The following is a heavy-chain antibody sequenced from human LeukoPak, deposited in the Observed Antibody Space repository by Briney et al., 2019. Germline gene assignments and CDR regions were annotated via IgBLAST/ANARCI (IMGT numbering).Heavy chain of an antibody. D-gene: IGHD2-2*01. CDR2: IYYSGST. Sequence: SQTPSLTCTVSGGSISSGGYYWSWIRQHPGKGLEWIGYIYYSGSTYYNPSLKSRVTISVDTSKNQFSLKLSSVTDADTAVYYCARAGTIFVDVWGQGTTVTVSS. V-gene: IGHV4-31*03. CDR1: GGSISSGGYY. CDR3: ARAGTIFVDV. J-gene: IGHJ6*02.